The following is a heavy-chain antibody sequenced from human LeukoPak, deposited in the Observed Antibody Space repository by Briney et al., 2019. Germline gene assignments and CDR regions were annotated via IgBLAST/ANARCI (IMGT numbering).Heavy chain of an antibody. J-gene: IGHJ6*03. Sequence: GGSLRLSCAASGFTFSSYWMSWVRQAPGKGLEWVANIKQDGSEKYYVDSVKGRFTISRDNAKNSLYLQMNSLRAEDTAVYYCARGEIVATTKANYYYYMDVWGKGTTVTISS. CDR3: ARGEIVATTKANYYYYMDV. CDR1: GFTFSSYW. V-gene: IGHV3-7*01. D-gene: IGHD5-12*01. CDR2: IKQDGSEK.